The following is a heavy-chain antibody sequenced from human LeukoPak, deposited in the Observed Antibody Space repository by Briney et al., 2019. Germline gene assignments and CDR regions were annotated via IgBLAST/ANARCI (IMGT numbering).Heavy chain of an antibody. J-gene: IGHJ4*02. D-gene: IGHD3-22*01. CDR3: AKWATYYYDSSGYYRGGDDY. CDR2: ISGRGSST. Sequence: GGSLRLSCAASGFTFSSYAMNWVRQAPGEGLQWVSSISGRGSSTYYADSVKGRFSISRDNSKNTLYLQMNSLRAEDTAVYYCAKWATYYYDSSGYYRGGDDYWGQGTLVTVSS. V-gene: IGHV3-23*01. CDR1: GFTFSSYA.